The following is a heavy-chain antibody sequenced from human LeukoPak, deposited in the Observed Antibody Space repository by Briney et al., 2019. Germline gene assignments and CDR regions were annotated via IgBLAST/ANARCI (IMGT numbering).Heavy chain of an antibody. CDR1: GGSFSGYY. V-gene: IGHV4-34*01. D-gene: IGHD1-14*01. J-gene: IGHJ4*02. CDR2: INHSGST. CDR3: ARGGLTGGFDY. Sequence: PSETLSLTCAVYGGSFSGYYWSWIRQRPGKGLEWIGEINHSGSTNYNPSLKSRVTISVDTSKNQFSLKLSSVTAADTAVYYCARGGLTGGFDYWGQGTLVTVSS.